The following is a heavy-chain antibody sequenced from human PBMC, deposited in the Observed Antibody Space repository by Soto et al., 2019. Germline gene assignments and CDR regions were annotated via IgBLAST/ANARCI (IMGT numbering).Heavy chain of an antibody. CDR3: ARENKALDGFDY. Sequence: SETLSLTCTVSGGSISSYYWSWIRQPPGKGLEWIGYIYYSGSTNYNPSLKSRVTISVDTSKNQFSLKLSSVTAADTAVYYCARENKALDGFDYWGQGTLCTVSS. J-gene: IGHJ4*02. V-gene: IGHV4-59*01. D-gene: IGHD3-16*02. CDR1: GGSISSYY. CDR2: IYYSGST.